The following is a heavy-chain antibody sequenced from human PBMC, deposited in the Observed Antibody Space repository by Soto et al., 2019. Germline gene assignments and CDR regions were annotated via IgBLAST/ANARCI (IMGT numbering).Heavy chain of an antibody. CDR1: GFTFTDHA. D-gene: IGHD6-19*01. CDR3: ARPPLYSNGGYFDS. CDR2: TSNNGDRT. J-gene: IGHJ4*02. V-gene: IGHV3-23*01. Sequence: GGSLRLSCAVSGFTFTDHATTWVRQAPGKGLEWVSTTSNNGDRTFYADSVKGRFTVSTDRTNNTLYLQMNSLRADDTAVYFCARPPLYSNGGYFDSSGQGPLVTVSS.